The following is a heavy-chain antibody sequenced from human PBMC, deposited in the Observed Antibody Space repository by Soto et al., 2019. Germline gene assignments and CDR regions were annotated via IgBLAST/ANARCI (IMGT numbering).Heavy chain of an antibody. CDR3: ASGYSGYVFCLAY. CDR1: GGSISSSSYY. J-gene: IGHJ4*02. D-gene: IGHD5-12*01. V-gene: IGHV4-39*01. CDR2: IYYSGST. Sequence: SETLSLTCTVSGGSISSSSYYWGWIRQPPGKGLEWIGSIYYSGSTYYNPSLKSRVTISVDTSKNQFSLKLSSVTAADTAVYYCASGYSGYVFCLAYGGQGTLVPVSS.